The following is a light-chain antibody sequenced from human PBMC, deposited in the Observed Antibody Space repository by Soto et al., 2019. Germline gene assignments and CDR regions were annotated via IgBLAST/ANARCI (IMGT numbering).Light chain of an antibody. V-gene: IGLV2-14*03. CDR3: SSSSDNSTYV. CDR2: EVS. J-gene: IGLJ1*01. CDR1: NTDVGGYNY. Sequence: LTQPASVSGSPGQSITISCSGTNTDVGGYNYVSWDQQYTGKAPKLIIYEVSNRRSGGSNRFSGAKSGNTASLTISLLHAEDEGDYYCSSSSDNSTYVFATGTKVTVL.